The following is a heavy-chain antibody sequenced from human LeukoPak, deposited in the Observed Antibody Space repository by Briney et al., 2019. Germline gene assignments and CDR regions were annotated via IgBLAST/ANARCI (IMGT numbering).Heavy chain of an antibody. CDR3: ATSVRYYYGSGTPSWFDP. D-gene: IGHD3-10*01. J-gene: IGHJ5*02. CDR1: GYTLTELS. CDR2: FDPEDGET. V-gene: IGHV1-24*01. Sequence: GASVKVSCKVSGYTLTELSMHWVRQAPGKGLEWMGGFDPEDGETIYAQKFQGRVTMTEGTSTDTAYMELSSLRSEDTAVYYCATSVRYYYGSGTPSWFDPWGQGTLVTVSS.